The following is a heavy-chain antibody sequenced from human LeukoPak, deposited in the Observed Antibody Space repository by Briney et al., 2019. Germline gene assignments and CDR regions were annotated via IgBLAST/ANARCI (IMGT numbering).Heavy chain of an antibody. V-gene: IGHV4-38-2*01. CDR3: ARTYYYDSSGYYYYFDY. D-gene: IGHD3-22*01. CDR1: GYSISSGYY. Sequence: SETLSLTCAVSGYSISSGYYWGWIRQPPGKGLEWIGSIYHSGSTHYNPSLKSRVTISVDTSKNQFSLKLSSVTAADTAVYYCARTYYYDSSGYYYYFDYWGQGTLVTVSS. J-gene: IGHJ4*02. CDR2: IYHSGST.